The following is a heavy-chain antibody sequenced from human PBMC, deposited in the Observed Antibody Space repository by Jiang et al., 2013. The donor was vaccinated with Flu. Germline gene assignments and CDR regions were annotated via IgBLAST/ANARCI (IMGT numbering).Heavy chain of an antibody. V-gene: IGHV4-39*01. D-gene: IGHD3-22*01. Sequence: GGSISSSSYYWGWIRQPPREGGWSGLGVSIIVGAPTTTRPLKSRVTISVDTSKNQFSLKLSSVTATDTAVYYCARRKDYYDSSGYYYTRAASFDYWGQGTLVTVSS. CDR1: GGSISSSSYY. CDR3: ARRKDYYDSSGYYYTRAASFDY. J-gene: IGHJ4*02. CDR2: SIIVGAP.